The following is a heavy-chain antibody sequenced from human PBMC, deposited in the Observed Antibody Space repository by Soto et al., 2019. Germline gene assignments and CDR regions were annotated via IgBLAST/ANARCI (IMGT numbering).Heavy chain of an antibody. CDR1: GYTFTSYG. CDR2: ISAYNGNT. J-gene: IGHJ4*02. D-gene: IGHD2-2*01. Sequence: SVKVSCKASGYTFTSYGISWVRQAPGQGLEWMGWISAYNGNTNYAQKLQGRVTMTTDTSTSTAYMELRSLRSDDTAVYYCARDVVVPAAKGYFDYWGQGTLVTVS. CDR3: ARDVVVPAAKGYFDY. V-gene: IGHV1-18*01.